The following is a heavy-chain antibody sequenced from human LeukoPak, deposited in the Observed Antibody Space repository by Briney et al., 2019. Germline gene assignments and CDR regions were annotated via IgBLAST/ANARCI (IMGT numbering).Heavy chain of an antibody. V-gene: IGHV3-21*01. J-gene: IGHJ4*02. Sequence: GGSLRLSCAASGFTFSSYSVNWVRQAPGKGLEWVSSISSSSSYIYYADSVKGRFTISRDNAKNSLYLQMNSLRAEDTAIYYCARAPSEWAYYFDYWGQGTLVTVSS. CDR3: ARAPSEWAYYFDY. CDR1: GFTFSSYS. D-gene: IGHD3-3*01. CDR2: ISSSSSYI.